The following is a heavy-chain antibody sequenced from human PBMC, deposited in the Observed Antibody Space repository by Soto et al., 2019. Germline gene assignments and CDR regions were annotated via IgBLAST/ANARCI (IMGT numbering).Heavy chain of an antibody. J-gene: IGHJ3*02. V-gene: IGHV3-30*18. Sequence: QVQLVESGGGVVQPGRSLRLSCVASGFTFSSYGMHWVRQAPGKGLEWVAVISYDGSNKYYADSVKGRFTISRDNSKNTLYLQMNSLRAEDTAVYYCAKDKAGYCSSTSCYDAFDIWGQGTMVTVSS. CDR3: AKDKAGYCSSTSCYDAFDI. D-gene: IGHD2-2*01. CDR2: ISYDGSNK. CDR1: GFTFSSYG.